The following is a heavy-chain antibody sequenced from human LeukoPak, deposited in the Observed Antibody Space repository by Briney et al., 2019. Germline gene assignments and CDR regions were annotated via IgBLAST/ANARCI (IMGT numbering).Heavy chain of an antibody. J-gene: IGHJ5*01. Sequence: GGSLRLSCAASGFTFSSYSMNWVRQAPGKGLEWVSSISSSSSYIYYADSVKGRFTISRDNAKNSLYLQMNSLRAEDTAVYYCARDPAPYCGGDCYSPYNWFDSWGQGTLLTVSS. V-gene: IGHV3-21*01. CDR3: ARDPAPYCGGDCYSPYNWFDS. CDR2: ISSSSSYI. CDR1: GFTFSSYS. D-gene: IGHD2-21*02.